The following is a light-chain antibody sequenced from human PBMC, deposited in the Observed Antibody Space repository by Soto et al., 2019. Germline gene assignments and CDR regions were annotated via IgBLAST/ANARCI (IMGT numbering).Light chain of an antibody. V-gene: IGLV2-14*03. J-gene: IGLJ1*01. CDR1: SSDVGAYNY. CDR3: SSCTSGATYV. Sequence: QSVLTQPASVSGSPGQSITISCAGTSSDVGAYNYVSWYQHHPGKAPKLMIYDVNNRPSGDSNRFSGSKSGNTASLTISGLQAEDEADYYCSSCTSGATYVFGSGTKVTVL. CDR2: DVN.